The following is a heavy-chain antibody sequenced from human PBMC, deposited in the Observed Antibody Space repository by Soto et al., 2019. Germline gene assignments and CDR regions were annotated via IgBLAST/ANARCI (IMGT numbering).Heavy chain of an antibody. Sequence: QVQLQQWGAGLLKPSESLSLTCAVYGGSLSGYHWTWIRQPPGKGLEWIGELTQSGSTNYKPSLKSRVTISVDTSKNHFSLNLKSVTAADTAVYYCARVDWATTGDGVNVWGQGTTVIVSS. CDR3: ARVDWATTGDGVNV. J-gene: IGHJ6*02. D-gene: IGHD4-17*01. CDR2: LTQSGST. V-gene: IGHV4-34*01. CDR1: GGSLSGYH.